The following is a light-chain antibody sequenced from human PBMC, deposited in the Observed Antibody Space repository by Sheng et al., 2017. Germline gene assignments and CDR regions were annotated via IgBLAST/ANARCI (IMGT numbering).Light chain of an antibody. J-gene: IGKJ1*01. CDR2: KAS. CDR1: QTISSW. CDR3: QQDSIYPWT. V-gene: IGKV1-5*03. Sequence: DIQMTQSPSTLSASVGDRVTIICRASQTISSWFAWYQQKPGKAPKLLIYKASTLFTGVPSRFSGSGSGTEFTLTISSLQPDDFATYYCQQDSIYPWTFGQGTKVEIK.